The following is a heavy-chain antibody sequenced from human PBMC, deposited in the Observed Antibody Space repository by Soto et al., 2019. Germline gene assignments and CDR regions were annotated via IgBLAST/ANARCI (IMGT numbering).Heavy chain of an antibody. CDR3: ASTLVVGPLRYYYGMDV. CDR1: GGSISSGDYY. J-gene: IGHJ6*02. D-gene: IGHD2-15*01. CDR2: IFYSGST. V-gene: IGHV4-30-4*01. Sequence: PSETLSLTCIVSGGSISSGDYYWSWIRQPPGKGLEWIGYIFYSGSTKYNPSLKSRVTISVDPSKDQLSLSLRSVTAADTAVYYCASTLVVGPLRYYYGMDVWGQGTTVTVSS.